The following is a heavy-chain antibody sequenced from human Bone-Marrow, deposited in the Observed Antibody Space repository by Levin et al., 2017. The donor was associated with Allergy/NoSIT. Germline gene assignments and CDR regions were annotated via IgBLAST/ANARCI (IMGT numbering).Heavy chain of an antibody. Sequence: SETLSLTCAVYGGSFSGYYWSWIRQPPGKGLEWIGEINHSGSTNYNPSLKSRVTISVDTSKNQFSLKLSSVTAADTVVYYCARGQWPIYGGSEKYYYYGMDVWGQGTTVTVSS. CDR3: ARGQWPIYGGSEKYYYYGMDV. CDR1: GGSFSGYY. D-gene: IGHD4-23*01. J-gene: IGHJ6*02. V-gene: IGHV4-34*01. CDR2: INHSGST.